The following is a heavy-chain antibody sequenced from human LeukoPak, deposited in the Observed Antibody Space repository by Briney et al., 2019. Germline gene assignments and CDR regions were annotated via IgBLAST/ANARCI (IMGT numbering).Heavy chain of an antibody. CDR2: ISYRGST. D-gene: IGHD3-10*01. CDR1: GGSISSSSYY. Sequence: SETLSLTCTISGGSISSSSYYWSWIRQPPGKGLEWIGSISYRGSTYPSPSLKSRVTISVDTSKNQFSLKLSSVTAADTAVYYCARGGRGGRAYYYGSGSYLAPFDPWGQGTLVTVSS. J-gene: IGHJ5*02. CDR3: ARGGRGGRAYYYGSGSYLAPFDP. V-gene: IGHV4-39*07.